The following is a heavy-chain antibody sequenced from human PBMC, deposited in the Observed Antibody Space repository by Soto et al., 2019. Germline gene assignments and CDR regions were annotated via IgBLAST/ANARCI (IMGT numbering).Heavy chain of an antibody. CDR2: IYYSGST. CDR3: ARQVALNESSGYYLPFGY. D-gene: IGHD3-22*01. Sequence: QLQLQESGPGLVKPSETLSLTCTVSGGSISSSSYYWGWIRQPPGKGLEWIGSIYYSGSTYYNPSLKSRVTISVDTSKNQFSLKLSSVTAADTAVYYCARQVALNESSGYYLPFGYWGQGTLVTVSS. V-gene: IGHV4-39*01. CDR1: GGSISSSSYY. J-gene: IGHJ4*02.